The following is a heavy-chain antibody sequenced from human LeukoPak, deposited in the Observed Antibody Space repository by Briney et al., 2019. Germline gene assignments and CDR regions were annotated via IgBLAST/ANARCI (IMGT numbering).Heavy chain of an antibody. CDR1: GGSIRSYY. J-gene: IGHJ6*02. CDR2: IYYTGST. V-gene: IGHV4-59*08. Sequence: SETLSLTCKVSGGSIRSYYWTWIRQPPGKGLECIGYIYYTGSTNYDPSLESRVTISVDTSKSQFSLKLSSVTAADTAVYYCARRAPSWVDGYYYAMDVWGQGTTVTVSS. CDR3: ARRAPSWVDGYYYAMDV.